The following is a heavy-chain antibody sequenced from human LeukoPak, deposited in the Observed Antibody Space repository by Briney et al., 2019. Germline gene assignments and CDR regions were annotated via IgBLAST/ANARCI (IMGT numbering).Heavy chain of an antibody. J-gene: IGHJ2*01. CDR1: GFTFSSYV. CDR2: TTGSGATT. Sequence: PGGSLRLSCAASGFTFSSYVMTWVRQAPGKGLEWVTTTTGSGATTDYADSVKGRFTISRDNSKNTLSLQMNSLRAEDTAVYYCARSSYFDLWGRGTLVTVSS. CDR3: ARSSYFDL. V-gene: IGHV3-23*01.